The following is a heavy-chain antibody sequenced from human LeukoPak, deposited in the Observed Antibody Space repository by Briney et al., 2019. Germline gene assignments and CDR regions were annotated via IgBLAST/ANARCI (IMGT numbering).Heavy chain of an antibody. V-gene: IGHV5-51*01. CDR3: ARTSAFGSYFDY. J-gene: IGHJ4*02. D-gene: IGHD3-16*01. CDR1: GYSFTTYW. CDR2: IFPYDSDV. Sequence: RGESLKISCKGSGYSFTTYWIAWVRQLPGKGLEWMGIIFPYDSDVRYSPSFQGQVTISADKSTSTAYLQWSSLKASDSAMYYCARTSAFGSYFDYWGQGTLVPVSS.